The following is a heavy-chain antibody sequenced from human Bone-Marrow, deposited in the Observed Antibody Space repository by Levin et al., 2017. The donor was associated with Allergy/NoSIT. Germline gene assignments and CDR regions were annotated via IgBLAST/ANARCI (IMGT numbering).Heavy chain of an antibody. Sequence: GESLKISCAASGFTISTNYMSWVRQVPGKGLEWVSIIHSGGRKNYADSVKGRFTISRDNYNNTLYLQMNSLRGEDTAIYYCARDDVVATNHWRQGTLVIVSS. CDR2: IHSGGRK. J-gene: IGHJ4*02. CDR1: GFTISTNY. CDR3: ARDDVVATNH. D-gene: IGHD5-12*01. V-gene: IGHV3-66*01.